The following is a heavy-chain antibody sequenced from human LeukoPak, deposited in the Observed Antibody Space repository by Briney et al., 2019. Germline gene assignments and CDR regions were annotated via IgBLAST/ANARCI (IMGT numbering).Heavy chain of an antibody. CDR1: GFTFSTYW. V-gene: IGHV3-74*01. J-gene: IGHJ6*03. Sequence: GGSLRLSCAASGFTFSTYWMHWVRQAPGKGLVWVSRIKTDRTITTYADSVKGRFTISRDNAKSTLYLQMNSLRVEDTAVYYCARGGGANYNMDVWGKGTTVTVSS. D-gene: IGHD3-16*01. CDR2: IKTDRTIT. CDR3: ARGGGANYNMDV.